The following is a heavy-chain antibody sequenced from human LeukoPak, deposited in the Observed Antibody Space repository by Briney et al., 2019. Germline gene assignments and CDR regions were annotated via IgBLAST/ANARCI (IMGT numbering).Heavy chain of an antibody. CDR1: GFTFSSYW. CDR3: ARDHIWFGESPFAFDH. Sequence: GGSLRLSCAASGFTFSSYWMSWVRQAPGKGLEWVANIKQDGSEKYYVDSVKGRFTISRDNAKNSLYLQMNSLRAEDTAVYYCARDHIWFGESPFAFDHWGQGTLVTVSS. J-gene: IGHJ4*02. D-gene: IGHD3-10*01. V-gene: IGHV3-7*01. CDR2: IKQDGSEK.